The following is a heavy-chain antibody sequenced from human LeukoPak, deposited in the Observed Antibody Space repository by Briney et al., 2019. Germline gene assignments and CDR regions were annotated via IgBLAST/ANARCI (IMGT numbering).Heavy chain of an antibody. CDR1: GGSISSGNW. D-gene: IGHD1-1*01. CDR2: IFHTGST. Sequence: SETLSLTCTVSGGSISSGNWWSWVRQPPGKGLEWIGDIFHTGSTNYNPSLKSRVTTSVDKSKNQFSLKLSSVTAADTAVYYCARPGRGGAFDIWGQGTMVTVSS. J-gene: IGHJ3*02. CDR3: ARPGRGGAFDI. V-gene: IGHV4-4*02.